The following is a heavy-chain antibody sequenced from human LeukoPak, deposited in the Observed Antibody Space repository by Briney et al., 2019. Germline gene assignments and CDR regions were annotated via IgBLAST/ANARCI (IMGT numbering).Heavy chain of an antibody. V-gene: IGHV3-21*01. J-gene: IGHJ4*02. CDR3: ARILSPRGDY. CDR2: ISSSSSYI. Sequence: GGSLRPSCAASGFTFSSYSMNWVRQAPGKGLEWVSSISSSSSYIYYADSVKGRFTISRDNAKNSLYLQMNSLRAEDTAVYYCARILSPRGDYWGQGTLVTVSS. CDR1: GFTFSSYS.